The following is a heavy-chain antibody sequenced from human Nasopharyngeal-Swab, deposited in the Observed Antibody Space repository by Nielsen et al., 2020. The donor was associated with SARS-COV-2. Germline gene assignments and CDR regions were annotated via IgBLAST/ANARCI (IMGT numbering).Heavy chain of an antibody. CDR1: GFTFSAHY. Sequence: GESLKISCAASGFTFSAHYMDWVRQAPGKGLEWVGRSRNTANSYTTEYAASVKGRFTISRDDSKNSLYLQMSSLRTEDTALYYCARDLSSIWTSGLGVWGQGTTVIVSS. CDR3: ARDLSSIWTSGLGV. D-gene: IGHD6-13*01. V-gene: IGHV3-72*01. CDR2: SRNTANSYTT. J-gene: IGHJ6*02.